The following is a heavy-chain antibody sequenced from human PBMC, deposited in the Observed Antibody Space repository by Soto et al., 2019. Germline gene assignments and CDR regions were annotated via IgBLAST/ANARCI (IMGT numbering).Heavy chain of an antibody. CDR3: ASVLELHYYYGMDV. J-gene: IGHJ6*02. V-gene: IGHV1-69*12. CDR1: GGTFSSYA. CDR2: IIPIFGTA. Sequence: QVQLVQSGAEVKKPGSSVKVSCKASGGTFSSYAISWVRQAPGQGLEWMGGIIPIFGTANYAQKFQGRVTITADESTITAYVELSSLRSEYTAVYYCASVLELHYYYGMDVWGQGATVTVSS. D-gene: IGHD1-7*01.